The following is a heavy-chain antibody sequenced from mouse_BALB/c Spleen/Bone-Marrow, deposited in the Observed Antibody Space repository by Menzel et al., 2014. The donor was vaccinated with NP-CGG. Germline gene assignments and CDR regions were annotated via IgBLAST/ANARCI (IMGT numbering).Heavy chain of an antibody. D-gene: IGHD1-1*01. CDR1: GYTFSDYG. CDR3: ARALAYGSSFDY. Sequence: EVQLVESGGGLVQPGGSRKLSCAASGYTFSDYGMAWVRQAPGKGPEWVAFISNLAYSIYYTDNVTGRFTISRENAKNTLYLEMSSLRSEDTAMYYCARALAYGSSFDYWGQGTTLTVSS. CDR2: ISNLAYSI. J-gene: IGHJ2*01. V-gene: IGHV5-15*02.